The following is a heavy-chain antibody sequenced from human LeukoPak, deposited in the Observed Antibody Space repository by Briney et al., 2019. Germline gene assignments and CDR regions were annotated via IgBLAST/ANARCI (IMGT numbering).Heavy chain of an antibody. Sequence: SETLSLTCTVSGGSISSYYWSWIRQHPGKGLEWIGYIYYSGSTYYNPSLKSRVTMSVDTSKNQFSMKLSSVTAADTAMYYCALRGPGGDCYFSWGQGTLVTVSS. CDR3: ALRGPGGDCYFS. V-gene: IGHV4-59*06. J-gene: IGHJ4*02. CDR2: IYYSGST. D-gene: IGHD2-21*02. CDR1: GGSISSYY.